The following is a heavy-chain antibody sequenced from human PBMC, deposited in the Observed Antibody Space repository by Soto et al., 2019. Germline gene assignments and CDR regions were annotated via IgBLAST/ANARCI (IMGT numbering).Heavy chain of an antibody. D-gene: IGHD1-26*01. CDR2: ISVYNGNT. Sequence: GASVKVSCKTSGYTFTSYGISGVRQAPGQGLEWMGWISVYNGNTNYAQNLQGRVTMTTDTSTNTAYMKLRSLRSDHTAVYYCARDRAGSHGTYWGQGTLVTVSS. J-gene: IGHJ4*02. V-gene: IGHV1-18*01. CDR3: ARDRAGSHGTY. CDR1: GYTFTSYG.